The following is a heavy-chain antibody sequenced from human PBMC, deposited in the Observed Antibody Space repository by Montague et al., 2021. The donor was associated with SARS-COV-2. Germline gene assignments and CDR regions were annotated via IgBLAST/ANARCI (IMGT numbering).Heavy chain of an antibody. CDR1: GGSVSSSPYY. D-gene: IGHD3-10*01. V-gene: IGHV4-39*01. CDR3: ASSYYYGSGTYVYNYYMDV. J-gene: IGHJ6*03. Sequence: SETLSLTCTVSGGSVSSSPYYWGWIRQPPGRGLDWVGCISYSGRTHFXPSLQSRLTISVDSSENQLSLRLVSVTAADTAVYYCASSYYYGSGTYVYNYYMDVWGKGTTVTVSS. CDR2: ISYSGRT.